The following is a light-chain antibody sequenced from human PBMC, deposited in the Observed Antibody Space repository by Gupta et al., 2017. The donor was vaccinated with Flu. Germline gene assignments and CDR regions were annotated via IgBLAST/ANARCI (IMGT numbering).Light chain of an antibody. CDR2: KIS. CDR1: QSLVHSDGNTY. V-gene: IGKV2-24*01. CDR3: MQAKQISLT. Sequence: DIVLNQPPLSSPVNLGQPASLSCTSSQSLVHSDGNTYLSWLHQRPGQPPRHLIYKISNRGSGVPDRCSGSGAGTQGTLNISRVEAEDGGMYYCMQAKQISLTFGQGTKVEIK. J-gene: IGKJ1*01.